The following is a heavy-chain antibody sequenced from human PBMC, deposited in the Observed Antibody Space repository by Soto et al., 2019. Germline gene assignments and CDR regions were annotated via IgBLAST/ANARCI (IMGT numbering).Heavy chain of an antibody. CDR3: ARDGAVAGTRNWFDP. J-gene: IGHJ5*02. Sequence: QVQLVQSGAEVKKPGASVKVSCKASGYTFTSYYMHWVRQAPGQGLEWMGIINPSGGSTSYAQKFQGRVTMTRDTSTSTVYMELSSLRSEDTAVYYCARDGAVAGTRNWFDPWGQGTLVTVSS. D-gene: IGHD6-19*01. V-gene: IGHV1-46*01. CDR2: INPSGGST. CDR1: GYTFTSYY.